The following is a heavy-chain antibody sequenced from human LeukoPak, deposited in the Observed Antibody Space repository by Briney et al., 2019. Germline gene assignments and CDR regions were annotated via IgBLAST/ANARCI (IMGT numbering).Heavy chain of an antibody. CDR2: INPNSGGT. Sequence: ASVKVSCKASGYTFTGYYMHWVRQAPGQGLEWMGWINPNSGGTNYAQKFQGRVTMTRDTSISTAYMELSRPRSDDTAVYYCATRGYSGYDAIYYYYYMDVWGKGTTVTISS. V-gene: IGHV1-2*02. CDR3: ATRGYSGYDAIYYYYYMDV. CDR1: GYTFTGYY. D-gene: IGHD5-12*01. J-gene: IGHJ6*03.